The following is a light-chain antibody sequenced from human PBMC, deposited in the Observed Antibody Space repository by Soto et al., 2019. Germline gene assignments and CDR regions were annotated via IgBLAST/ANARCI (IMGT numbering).Light chain of an antibody. CDR3: QQYGSSTYT. V-gene: IGKV3-20*01. J-gene: IGKJ2*01. CDR1: QSVSNTF. Sequence: EIVLTQSPGTLSLSPGERATLSCRASQSVSNTFLAWYQQKPGQAPRLLIYGASSRATGIPDRFSGSGSGTDFTLTISRLEPEDFAMYYCQQYGSSTYTFGQGTKVDIK. CDR2: GAS.